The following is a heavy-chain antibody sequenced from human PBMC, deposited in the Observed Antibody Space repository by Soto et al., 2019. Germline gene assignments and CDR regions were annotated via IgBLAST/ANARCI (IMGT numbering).Heavy chain of an antibody. CDR3: ARDRVYGPHAHLYYFDY. J-gene: IGHJ4*02. Sequence: GGSLRLSCAASGFTFSSYGMHWVRQAPGKGLEWVAVIWYDGSNKYYADSVKGRFTISRDNSKNTLYLQMNSLRAEDTAVYYCARDRVYGPHAHLYYFDYWGQGTLVTVSS. V-gene: IGHV3-33*01. D-gene: IGHD4-17*01. CDR2: IWYDGSNK. CDR1: GFTFSSYG.